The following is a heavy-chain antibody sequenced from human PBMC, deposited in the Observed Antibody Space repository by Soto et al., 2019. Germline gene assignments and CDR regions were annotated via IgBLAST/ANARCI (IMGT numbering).Heavy chain of an antibody. V-gene: IGHV4-61*08. CDR3: AREGVIMVRGALDV. CDR1: GGSISSGGYS. Sequence: SETLSLTCGVSGGSISSGGYSWSWIRQPPGKGLEWIGYVYYSGTTNYNPFLKSRVTLSLDKSRNQFSLKMNSVTAADTAVYYCAREGVIMVRGALDVWGQGTTVTVSS. D-gene: IGHD3-10*01. J-gene: IGHJ6*02. CDR2: VYYSGTT.